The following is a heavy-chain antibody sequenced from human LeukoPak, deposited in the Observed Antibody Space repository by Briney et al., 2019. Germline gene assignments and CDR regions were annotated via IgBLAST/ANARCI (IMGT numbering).Heavy chain of an antibody. CDR1: GFTFSSYW. Sequence: GGSLRLSCAASGFTFSSYWMSWVRQAPGKGLEWVANIKQDGSVKYYVDSVRGRFTISRDNAKISLYLQMNSLRAEDTAVYYCARSAGSSGWYEGYYFDYWGQGTLVTVSS. CDR3: ARSAGSSGWYEGYYFDY. CDR2: IKQDGSVK. V-gene: IGHV3-7*01. J-gene: IGHJ4*02. D-gene: IGHD6-13*01.